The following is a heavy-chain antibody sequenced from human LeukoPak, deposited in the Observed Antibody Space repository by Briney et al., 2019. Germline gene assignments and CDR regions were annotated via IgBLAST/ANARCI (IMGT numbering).Heavy chain of an antibody. J-gene: IGHJ6*03. CDR2: IIPIFGTA. V-gene: IGHV1-69*06. CDR3: ARGLTHKWLRTDYYYYVDV. CDR1: GGTLNAYA. Sequence: SVKVSCKASGGTLNAYAVSWVRQAPGQGLEWMGGIIPIFGTANYAQKFQGRVTITADKSTSTAYMELSSLRSEDTAVYYCARGLTHKWLRTDYYYYVDVWGKGTTVTVSS. D-gene: IGHD5-12*01.